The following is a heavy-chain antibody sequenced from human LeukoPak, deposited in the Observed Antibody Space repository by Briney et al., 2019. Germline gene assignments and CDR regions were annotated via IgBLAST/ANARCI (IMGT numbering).Heavy chain of an antibody. D-gene: IGHD3-9*01. V-gene: IGHV4-34*01. CDR1: GGSFSGYY. CDR2: INHSGST. CDR3: ARLYDILTGYYRNYFDY. Sequence: SETLSLTCAVYGGSFSGYYWSWIRQPPGKGLEWIGEINHSGSTNYSPSLKSRVTISVDTSKNQFSLKLSSVTAADTAVYYCARLYDILTGYYRNYFDYWGQGTLVTVSS. J-gene: IGHJ4*02.